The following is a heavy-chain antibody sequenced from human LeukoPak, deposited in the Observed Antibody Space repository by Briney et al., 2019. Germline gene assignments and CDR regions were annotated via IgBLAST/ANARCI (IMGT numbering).Heavy chain of an antibody. CDR1: GYTFTGYY. J-gene: IGHJ5*02. D-gene: IGHD6-19*01. Sequence: GASVKVSCKASGYTFTGYYMHWVRQAPGQGLGWMGRINPNSGGTNYAQKFQGRVTMTRDTSISTAYMELSRLRSDDTAVYYCATNSQWLVGNWFDPWGQGTLVTVSS. CDR3: ATNSQWLVGNWFDP. CDR2: INPNSGGT. V-gene: IGHV1-2*06.